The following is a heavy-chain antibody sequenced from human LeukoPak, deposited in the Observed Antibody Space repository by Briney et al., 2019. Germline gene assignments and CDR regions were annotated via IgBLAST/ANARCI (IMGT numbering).Heavy chain of an antibody. J-gene: IGHJ6*03. CDR2: ISSSSSYI. CDR1: GFTFSSYS. D-gene: IGHD2-15*01. V-gene: IGHV3-21*01. Sequence: PGGSLRLSCAASGFTFSSYSMNWVRQAPGKGLEWVSSISSSSSYIYYADSVKGRFTISRDNAKNSLYLQMNSLGAEDTAVYYCARVVVVVAATPTYYYMDVWGKGTTVTVSS. CDR3: ARVVVVVAATPTYYYMDV.